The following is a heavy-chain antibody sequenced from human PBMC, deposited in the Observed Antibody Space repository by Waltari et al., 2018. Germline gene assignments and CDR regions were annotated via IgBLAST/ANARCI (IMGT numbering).Heavy chain of an antibody. Sequence: EVQLVESGGGLIQPGGSLRLSCAASGFTVSSTYMSWVRQAPWKGLEWVSVIYSGGSTYYAGSVEGRFTISRDNSKNTLHLQMNSLRVEDTAVYYCARLPSGDYWGQGTLVTVSS. CDR3: ARLPSGDY. CDR1: GFTVSSTY. V-gene: IGHV3-53*01. CDR2: IYSGGST. J-gene: IGHJ4*02.